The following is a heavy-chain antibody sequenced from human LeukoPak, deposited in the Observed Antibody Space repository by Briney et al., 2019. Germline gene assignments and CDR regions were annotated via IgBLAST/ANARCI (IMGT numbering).Heavy chain of an antibody. D-gene: IGHD4-17*01. CDR2: IVVGSGNT. V-gene: IGHV1-58*02. CDR3: AHVFDYGDPQLDY. Sequence: SVKVSCKASGFTFSNSAMQWVRQARGQRLEWIGWIVVGSGNTNYAQKFQERVTITRDMSTSTAYMELSSLRSEDTAVYYCAHVFDYGDPQLDYWGQGTLVTVSS. CDR1: GFTFSNSA. J-gene: IGHJ4*02.